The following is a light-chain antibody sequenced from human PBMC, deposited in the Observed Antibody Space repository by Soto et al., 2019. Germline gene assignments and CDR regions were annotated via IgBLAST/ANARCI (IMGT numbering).Light chain of an antibody. V-gene: IGKV1-5*03. CDR3: QQRSNWPIT. Sequence: DIQMTQSPSTLSGSVGDRVTITCRASQTISSWLAWYQQKPGKAPKLLIYKASTLKSGVPSRFSGSGSGTDFTLTINNLEPEDFALYYCQQRSNWPITFGQGTRLEIK. J-gene: IGKJ5*01. CDR1: QTISSW. CDR2: KAS.